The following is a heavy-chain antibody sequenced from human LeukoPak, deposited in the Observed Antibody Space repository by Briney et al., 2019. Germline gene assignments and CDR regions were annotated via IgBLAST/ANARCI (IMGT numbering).Heavy chain of an antibody. J-gene: IGHJ3*02. Sequence: GGSLRLSCAASGFTFSSYGMHWVRQAPGKGLEWVAVISYDGSNKYYADSVKGRFTISRDNSKNTLYLQMNSLRAEDTAVYYCAKHLYHTVGVTRDTFDIWGQGTMVTV. D-gene: IGHD1-26*01. CDR2: ISYDGSNK. CDR1: GFTFSSYG. V-gene: IGHV3-30*18. CDR3: AKHLYHTVGVTRDTFDI.